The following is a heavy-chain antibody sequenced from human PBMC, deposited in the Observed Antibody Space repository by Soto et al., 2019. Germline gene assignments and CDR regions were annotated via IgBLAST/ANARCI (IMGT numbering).Heavy chain of an antibody. J-gene: IGHJ6*02. CDR3: AGEGGAWYYDSSGYYSHYYYYGMDV. D-gene: IGHD3-22*01. Sequence: GGSLRLSCAASGFTVSSNYMSWVRQAPGKGLEWVSVIYSGGSTYYADPVKGRVTISRDNSKNTLYLQMNSLRAEDTAVYYCAGEGGAWYYDSSGYYSHYYYYGMDVWGQGTTVTVSS. CDR1: GFTVSSNY. V-gene: IGHV3-53*01. CDR2: IYSGGST.